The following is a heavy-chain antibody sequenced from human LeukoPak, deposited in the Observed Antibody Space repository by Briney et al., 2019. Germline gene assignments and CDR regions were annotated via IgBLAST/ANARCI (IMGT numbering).Heavy chain of an antibody. V-gene: IGHV4-31*03. CDR1: GGSISSGGYY. CDR3: ARSVPSSPRYYYDSSGSNRDY. J-gene: IGHJ4*02. CDR2: INHSGST. Sequence: SQTLSLTCTVSGGSISSGGYYWSWIRQHPGKGLEWIGEINHSGSTNYNPSLKSRVTISVDTSKNQFSLKLSSVTAADTAVYYCARSVPSSPRYYYDSSGSNRDYWGQGTLVTVSS. D-gene: IGHD3-22*01.